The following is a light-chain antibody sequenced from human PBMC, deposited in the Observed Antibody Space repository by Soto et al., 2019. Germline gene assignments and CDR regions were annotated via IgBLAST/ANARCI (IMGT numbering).Light chain of an antibody. CDR3: QQYNSYPWT. CDR2: DAS. Sequence: DIQVTQSPSTLSASVRDRVTITCRASQSISNSLAWYQQKPGKAPELLIYDASSLESGVPSRFSGSGSGTEFTLTISSLQPDDFATYYCQQYNSYPWTFGQGTKVDI. CDR1: QSISNS. V-gene: IGKV1-5*01. J-gene: IGKJ1*01.